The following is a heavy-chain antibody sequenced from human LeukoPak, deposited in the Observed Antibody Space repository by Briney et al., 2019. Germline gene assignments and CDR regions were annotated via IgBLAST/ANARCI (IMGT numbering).Heavy chain of an antibody. CDR3: AGADSSGYYLGY. CDR2: INHSGST. J-gene: IGHJ4*02. Sequence: PSETLSLTCAVYGGSFSGYYWSWIRQPPGKGLEWIGEINHSGSTNYNPSLKSRVTISVDTSKNQFSLKLSSVTAADTAVYYCAGADSSGYYLGYWGQGTLVTVSS. CDR1: GGSFSGYY. D-gene: IGHD3-22*01. V-gene: IGHV4-34*01.